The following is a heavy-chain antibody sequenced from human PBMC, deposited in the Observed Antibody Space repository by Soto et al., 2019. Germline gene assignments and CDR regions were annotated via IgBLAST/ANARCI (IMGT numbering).Heavy chain of an antibody. CDR1: GFTFSNYP. CDR2: VSFDGDFK. D-gene: IGHD2-21*01. J-gene: IGHJ3*01. CDR3: ARDPATPIPFEAFDL. V-gene: IGHV3-30-3*01. Sequence: QVLLVESGGGVVQPGRSLRLSCAASGFTFSNYPMHWVRQVPGKGLEWVALVSFDGDFKNYADSVKGRLTISRDNSKKTLYLHMNNLRPEDTAIYYCARDPATPIPFEAFDLWGHGTMVTVSS.